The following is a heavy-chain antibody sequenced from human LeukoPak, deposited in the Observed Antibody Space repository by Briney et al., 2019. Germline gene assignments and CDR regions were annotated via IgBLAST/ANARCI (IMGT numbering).Heavy chain of an antibody. CDR1: GFTFSSYG. CDR3: AKLKTVGAIPNPDY. D-gene: IGHD1-26*01. V-gene: IGHV3-30*02. Sequence: GGSLRLSCAASGFTFSSYGMHWVRQAPGRGLEWVAYIRYDGNIKYYADSVKGRFTISRDNSKNTLFLLMNSLRAEDTAVYYCAKLKTVGAIPNPDYWGQGTLVTVSS. CDR2: IRYDGNIK. J-gene: IGHJ4*02.